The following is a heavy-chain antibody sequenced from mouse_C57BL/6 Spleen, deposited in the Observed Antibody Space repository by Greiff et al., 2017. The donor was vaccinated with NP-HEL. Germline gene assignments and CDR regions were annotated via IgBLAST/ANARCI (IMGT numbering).Heavy chain of an antibody. V-gene: IGHV5-17*01. CDR3: ARTIRGSSLYYAMDY. CDR1: GFTFSDYG. Sequence: EVQLQESGGGLVKPGGSLKLSCAASGFTFSDYGMHWVRQAPEKGLEWVAYISSGSSTIYYADTVKGRFTISRDNAKNTLFLQMTSLRSEDTAMYYCARTIRGSSLYYAMDYWGQGTSVTVSS. D-gene: IGHD1-1*01. J-gene: IGHJ4*01. CDR2: ISSGSSTI.